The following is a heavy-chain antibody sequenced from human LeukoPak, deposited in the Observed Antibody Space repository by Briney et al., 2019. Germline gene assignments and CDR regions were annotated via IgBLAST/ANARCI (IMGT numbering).Heavy chain of an antibody. Sequence: GGSLRLSCAASGVTFRNAWMTWIRQAPGRGLEWVGRSISRSGGVTTEYAAPVKGRFTISRDDSRNTVYLQMNSLKIEDTAVYYCSAYYNGRGDYWGQGTLVTVSS. CDR2: SISRSGGVTT. J-gene: IGHJ4*02. D-gene: IGHD3-10*01. CDR1: GVTFRNAW. V-gene: IGHV3-15*01. CDR3: SAYYNGRGDY.